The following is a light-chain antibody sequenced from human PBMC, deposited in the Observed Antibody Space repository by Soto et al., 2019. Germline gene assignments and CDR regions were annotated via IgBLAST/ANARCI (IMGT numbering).Light chain of an antibody. CDR3: QQYNTYPWT. V-gene: IGKV1-5*01. CDR2: DAS. Sequence: DILMAQSPSTLSASVGGRVTITCRASQSIRRRLAWYQQKPGKAPNLLIYDASSLESGVPSRFSGGGSGTEFTLTISSLQPEDFATYYCQQYNTYPWTFGQGTKVELK. J-gene: IGKJ1*01. CDR1: QSIRRR.